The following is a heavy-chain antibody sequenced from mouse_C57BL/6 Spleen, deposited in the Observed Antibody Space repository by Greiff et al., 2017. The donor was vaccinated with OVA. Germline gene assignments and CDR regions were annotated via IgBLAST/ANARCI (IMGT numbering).Heavy chain of an antibody. V-gene: IGHV5-17*01. CDR2: ISSGSSTI. D-gene: IGHD1-1*01. CDR3: ARGTTVVEGAMDY. CDR1: GFTFSDYG. J-gene: IGHJ4*01. Sequence: EVQLVESGGGLVKPGGSLKLSCAASGFTFSDYGMHWVRQAPEKGLEWVAYISSGSSTIYYADTVKGRFTISRDNAKNTLFLQMTSLRSEDTAMYYCARGTTVVEGAMDYWGQGTSVTVSS.